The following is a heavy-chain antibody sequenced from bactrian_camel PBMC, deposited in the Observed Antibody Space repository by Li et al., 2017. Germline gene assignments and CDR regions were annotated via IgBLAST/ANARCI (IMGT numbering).Heavy chain of an antibody. Sequence: VQLVESGGGSVQAGGSLRLSCVGSGIAYSSKCAGWFRQAPGKEREGVATISGLKTWYADSVKGRFTISQDNAKNALTPQMNSLKPEDTAKYYCALMPWFLCGGTRFSMLQWLYLGQGTQVTVS. J-gene: IGHJ4*01. CDR1: GIAYSSKC. CDR2: ISGLKT. D-gene: IGHD2*01. V-gene: IGHV3S59*01.